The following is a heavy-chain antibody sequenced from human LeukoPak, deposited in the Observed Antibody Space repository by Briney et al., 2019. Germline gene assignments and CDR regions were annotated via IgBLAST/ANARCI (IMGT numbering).Heavy chain of an antibody. Sequence: PSETLSLTCTVSGGSISSSSYYWGWIRQPPGKGLVWIGEINHSGSTNYNPSLKSRVTISVDTSKNQFSLKLSSVTAADTAVYYCARGSDFDYGVKESFDYWGQGTLVTVSS. V-gene: IGHV4-39*07. CDR3: ARGSDFDYGVKESFDY. CDR1: GGSISSSSYY. J-gene: IGHJ4*02. D-gene: IGHD4-17*01. CDR2: INHSGST.